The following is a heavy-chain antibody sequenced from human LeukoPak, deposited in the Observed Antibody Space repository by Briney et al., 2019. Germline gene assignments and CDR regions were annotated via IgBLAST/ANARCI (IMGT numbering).Heavy chain of an antibody. Sequence: GGSLRLSCAASGFTFSSYWMSWVRQAPGKGLEWVANIKQDGSEKYYVDSVKGRFTISRDNAKNSLYLQMNSLRAEDTAVYYCVRGGITMVRGALAYYFDYWGQGTLVTVSS. D-gene: IGHD3-10*01. J-gene: IGHJ4*02. CDR2: IKQDGSEK. V-gene: IGHV3-7*04. CDR3: VRGGITMVRGALAYYFDY. CDR1: GFTFSSYW.